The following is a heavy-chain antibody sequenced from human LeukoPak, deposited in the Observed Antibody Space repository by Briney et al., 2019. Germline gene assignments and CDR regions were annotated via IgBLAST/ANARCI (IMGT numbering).Heavy chain of an antibody. CDR3: ASWFGDLNY. J-gene: IGHJ4*02. V-gene: IGHV3-7*01. CDR2: IKPDGSES. CDR1: GFTFSNSW. D-gene: IGHD3-10*01. Sequence: GGSLRLSCAASGFTFSNSWVNWVRQAPGKGLEWVANIKPDGSESYYVDSVKGRFTISRDNARNSLYLQMNSLTAEDTALYYCASWFGDLNYWGQGTLVTVSS.